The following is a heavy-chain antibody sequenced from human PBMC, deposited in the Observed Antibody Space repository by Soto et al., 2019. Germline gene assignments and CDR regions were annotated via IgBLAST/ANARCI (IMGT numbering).Heavy chain of an antibody. CDR1: GFTFSSCT. Sequence: EVHLVESGGGLVKPGGSLRLSCAVSGFTFSSCTMNWVRQAPGKGLEWVSSISPSSGHIYYADSVKGRFTISRDNAKNSLFLKMNSLRGNDTAVYYCSGCSGGACHKNYGMDVWGQGTTVTVSS. D-gene: IGHD2-15*01. CDR3: SGCSGGACHKNYGMDV. J-gene: IGHJ6*02. V-gene: IGHV3-21*06. CDR2: ISPSSGHI.